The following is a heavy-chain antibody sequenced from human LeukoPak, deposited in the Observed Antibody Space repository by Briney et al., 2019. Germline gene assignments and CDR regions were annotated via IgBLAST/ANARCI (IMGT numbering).Heavy chain of an antibody. CDR1: GFTFSASP. D-gene: IGHD2-2*02. Sequence: GGSLRLSCTASGFTFSASPMHWVRQASWKGLEWVGRITSTYATAYAASVKGRFTISRDDSKSTTYLQMNSLETEDTAVYFCTREGCGATSCYTNDYWGQGTLVTVSS. CDR2: ITSTYAT. J-gene: IGHJ4*02. V-gene: IGHV3-73*01. CDR3: TREGCGATSCYTNDY.